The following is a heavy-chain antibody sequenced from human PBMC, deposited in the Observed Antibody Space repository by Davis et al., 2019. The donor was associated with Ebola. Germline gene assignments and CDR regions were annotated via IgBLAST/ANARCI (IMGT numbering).Heavy chain of an antibody. V-gene: IGHV1-18*04. CDR2: INPHNGNT. D-gene: IGHD3-10*01. CDR3: ARDLMVRGVSNP. Sequence: ASVKVSCKASGYTFTNYGITWVRQAPGQGLEWMGWINPHNGNTNYGQNVQGRVTMTTDTSTSTADMEVGSLKSDDTAVYYCARDLMVRGVSNPWGQGTLVTVSS. J-gene: IGHJ5*02. CDR1: GYTFTNYG.